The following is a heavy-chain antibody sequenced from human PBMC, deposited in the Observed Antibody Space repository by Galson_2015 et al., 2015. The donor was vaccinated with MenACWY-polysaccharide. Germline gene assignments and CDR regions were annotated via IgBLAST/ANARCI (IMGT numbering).Heavy chain of an antibody. CDR3: ARVQITFGIRWDYYYYGMDV. Sequence: SVKVSCKASGYTFTSYDINWVRQATGQGLEWMGWMNPNSGNTGYAQKFQGRVAMTRNTSISTAYMELSSLRSEDTAVYYCARVQITFGIRWDYYYYGMDVWGQGTTVTVSS. V-gene: IGHV1-8*01. CDR1: GYTFTSYD. J-gene: IGHJ6*02. D-gene: IGHD3-16*01. CDR2: MNPNSGNT.